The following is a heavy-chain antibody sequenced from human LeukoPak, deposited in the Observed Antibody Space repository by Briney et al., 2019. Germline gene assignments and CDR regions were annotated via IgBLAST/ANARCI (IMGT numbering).Heavy chain of an antibody. Sequence: GGSLRLSCAASGFTFSSYWMSWVRQAPGKGLEWVANIKQDGSEKYYVDSVKGRFTISRDNAKNSLYLQMNSLRAEDTAVYYCARDHKPTIFGVVIYLDYWGQGTLVTVSS. CDR3: ARDHKPTIFGVVIYLDY. CDR1: GFTFSSYW. J-gene: IGHJ4*02. CDR2: IKQDGSEK. V-gene: IGHV3-7*01. D-gene: IGHD3-3*01.